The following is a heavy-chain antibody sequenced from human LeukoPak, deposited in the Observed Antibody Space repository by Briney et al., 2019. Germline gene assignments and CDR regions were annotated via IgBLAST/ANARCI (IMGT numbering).Heavy chain of an antibody. CDR2: ISSSSSYI. Sequence: GGSLRLSCAASGFTFSSYSMNWVRQASGKGLEWVSSISSSSSYIYYADSVKGRFTISRDNAKNSLYLQMNSLRAEDTAVYYLAKDSLSVFGSVSSPGYYYKMDVGGKGPTFTVSS. CDR1: GFTFSSYS. J-gene: IGHJ6*03. CDR3: AKDSLSVFGSVSSPGYYYKMDV. V-gene: IGHV3-21*01. D-gene: IGHD3-3*01.